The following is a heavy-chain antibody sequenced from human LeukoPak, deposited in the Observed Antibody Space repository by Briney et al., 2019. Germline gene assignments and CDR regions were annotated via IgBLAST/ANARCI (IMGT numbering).Heavy chain of an antibody. CDR1: GFTFSSYA. CDR3: AKADYDSSGWYFDY. CDR2: ISGSGGST. D-gene: IGHD3-22*01. J-gene: IGHJ4*02. V-gene: IGHV3-23*01. Sequence: GGSLRLSCAASGFTFSSYAMSWVPQAPGKGLEWVSAISGSGGSTYYADSVKGRFTISRDNSKNTLYLQMNSLRAEDTAVYYCAKADYDSSGWYFDYWGQGTRVTVSS.